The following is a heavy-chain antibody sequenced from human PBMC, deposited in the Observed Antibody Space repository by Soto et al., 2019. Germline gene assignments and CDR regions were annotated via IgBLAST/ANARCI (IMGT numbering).Heavy chain of an antibody. CDR2: IYHSGST. CDR3: ARDTTTVTAYDA. V-gene: IGHV4-30-2*01. D-gene: IGHD4-4*01. J-gene: IGHJ5*02. CDR1: GGSISSGGYS. Sequence: PSETLSLTCAVSGGSISSGGYSWSWIRQPPGKGLEWIGYIYHSGSTYYNPSLKSRVTISVDRSKNQFSLNLSSVTAADTAVSYCARDTTTVTAYDAWGQALLGTVHS.